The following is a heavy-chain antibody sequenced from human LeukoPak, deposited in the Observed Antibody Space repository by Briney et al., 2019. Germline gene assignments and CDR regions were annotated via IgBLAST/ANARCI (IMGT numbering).Heavy chain of an antibody. CDR3: ARDIQSHIVVVTTDAFDI. V-gene: IGHV3-21*01. CDR1: GFPFSSYS. D-gene: IGHD2-21*02. Sequence: GGSLSLSCAASGFPFSSYSMNWVRQAPGKGLEWVSSIISSSSYIYYADSVKGRLTISRDNAKNSLYLQMNSLRAEDTAVYYCARDIQSHIVVVTTDAFDIWGQGTMVTVSS. J-gene: IGHJ3*02. CDR2: IISSSSYI.